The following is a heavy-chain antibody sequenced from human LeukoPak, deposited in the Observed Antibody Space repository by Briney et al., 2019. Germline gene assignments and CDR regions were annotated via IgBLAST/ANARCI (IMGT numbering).Heavy chain of an antibody. CDR1: GFTFSSYG. V-gene: IGHV3-30*02. CDR3: AKDPYGGNSESAFDI. D-gene: IGHD4-23*01. Sequence: GGSLRLSCAASGFTFSSYGMHWVRQAPGKGLEWVAFIRYDGSNKYYADSVKGRFTISRDNSKNTLYLQMNSLRAEDTAVYYCAKDPYGGNSESAFDIWGQGTMVTVSS. CDR2: IRYDGSNK. J-gene: IGHJ3*02.